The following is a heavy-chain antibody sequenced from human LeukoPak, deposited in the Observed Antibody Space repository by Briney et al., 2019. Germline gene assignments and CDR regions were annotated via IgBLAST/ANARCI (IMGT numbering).Heavy chain of an antibody. CDR2: IYTSGST. V-gene: IGHV4-4*07. Sequence: SETLSLTCTVSGGSISSYYWSWIRQPAGKGLEWIGRIYTSGSTNYNPSLKSRVTMSVDTSKNQFSLKLSSVAAADTRVYYCARMATTYYYYYYYMDVWGKGTTVTVSS. D-gene: IGHD5-12*01. CDR1: GGSISSYY. CDR3: ARMATTYYYYYYYMDV. J-gene: IGHJ6*03.